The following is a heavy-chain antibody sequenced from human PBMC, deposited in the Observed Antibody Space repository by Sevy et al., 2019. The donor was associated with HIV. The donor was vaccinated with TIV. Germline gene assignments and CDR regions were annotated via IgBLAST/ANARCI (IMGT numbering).Heavy chain of an antibody. V-gene: IGHV4-59*01. D-gene: IGHD3-10*01. J-gene: IGHJ5*02. Sequence: SETLSLTCTVSGGSISGYYWSWIRQSPGKGLEWIAYTHSNGNTNYNPSLKSRVTISIDTSKNQFSLKLSSVTAADTAVYYCTRDRYTLVRGIIKTWFDPWGQGTLVTVSS. CDR3: TRDRYTLVRGIIKTWFDP. CDR1: GGSISGYY. CDR2: THSNGNT.